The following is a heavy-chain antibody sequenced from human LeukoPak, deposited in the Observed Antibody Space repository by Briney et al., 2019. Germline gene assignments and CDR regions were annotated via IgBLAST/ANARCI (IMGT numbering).Heavy chain of an antibody. CDR2: ISYDGSNK. Sequence: GGSLRLSCAASGFTFSSYGMHWVRQAPGKGLGWVAVISYDGSNKYYADSVKGRFTISRDNSKNTLYLQMNSLRAEDTAVYYCAKGDIAVAGRGGFDYWGQGTLVTVSS. D-gene: IGHD6-19*01. J-gene: IGHJ4*02. V-gene: IGHV3-30*18. CDR3: AKGDIAVAGRGGFDY. CDR1: GFTFSSYG.